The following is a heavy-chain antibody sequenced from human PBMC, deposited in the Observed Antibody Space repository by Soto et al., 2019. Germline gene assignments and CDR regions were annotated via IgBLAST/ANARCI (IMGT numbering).Heavy chain of an antibody. CDR1: GGSISTYY. CDR3: ASSYSFDGSIYHYYFDF. J-gene: IGHJ4*02. CDR2: IYASGTT. D-gene: IGHD3-10*01. Sequence: SETLSLTCTVSGGSISTYYWSWIRQPPGGALEWIGYIYASGTTTYNPSLESRVTMSVDMPYNEFSLELTSLTAADTAVYYCASSYSFDGSIYHYYFDFWGQGTLVTVSS. V-gene: IGHV4-59*01.